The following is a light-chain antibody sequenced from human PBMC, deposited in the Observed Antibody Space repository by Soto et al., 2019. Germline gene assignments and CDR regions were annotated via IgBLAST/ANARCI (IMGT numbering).Light chain of an antibody. Sequence: QSALTQPASVSGSPGQSITVSCTGTSSDFGGYNYVSWYQQHPGKAPKLMIYEVSNRPSWVSHRFSASKSGNTASLTISGLQAEDEAYYYCSSYTISTTLVFGTGTKVTVL. CDR3: SSYTISTTLV. J-gene: IGLJ1*01. CDR2: EVS. V-gene: IGLV2-14*01. CDR1: SSDFGGYNY.